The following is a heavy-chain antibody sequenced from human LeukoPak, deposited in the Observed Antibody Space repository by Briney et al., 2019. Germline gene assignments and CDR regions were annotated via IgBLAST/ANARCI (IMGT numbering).Heavy chain of an antibody. D-gene: IGHD1-20*01. CDR2: IYYSGST. Sequence: PSETLSLTCTVSGGSVRGYYWSWIRQPPGKGLEWIGYIYYSGSTNYHPSLKSRATISIDRSKNHFPLKLSSVTAADTAVYYCARDNWNYNYYYYMDVWGKRTTVSVSS. CDR3: ARDNWNYNYYYYMDV. V-gene: IGHV4-59*02. CDR1: GGSVRGYY. J-gene: IGHJ6*03.